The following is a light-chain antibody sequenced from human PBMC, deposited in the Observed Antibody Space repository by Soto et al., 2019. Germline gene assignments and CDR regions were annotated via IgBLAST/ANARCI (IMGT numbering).Light chain of an antibody. V-gene: IGLV1-40*01. CDR1: SSNIGAGYD. Sequence: QSVLTQPPSVSGAPGQRVTISCTGSSSNIGAGYDVHWYQQLPGTAPKLLIYGNSNRPSGVPDRFSGSKSGTSAPLAITGLQAEDEADYYCQSYDSSLSGFWVFGGGTKVTVL. J-gene: IGLJ3*02. CDR3: QSYDSSLSGFWV. CDR2: GNS.